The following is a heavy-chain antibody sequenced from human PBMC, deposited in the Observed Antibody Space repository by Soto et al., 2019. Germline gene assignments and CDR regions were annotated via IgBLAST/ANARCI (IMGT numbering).Heavy chain of an antibody. D-gene: IGHD1-26*01. CDR1: GGSISVYY. Sequence: SETLSLTCTISGGSISVYYWSWIRQPPGQALEWIGYIYDSGSPYYNPSLRSRVIISADTSKNQISLKLTSATAADTAVYYCARGVGSSSSRYWGRGTLVTVSS. J-gene: IGHJ4*02. CDR3: ARGVGSSSSRY. V-gene: IGHV4-59*01. CDR2: IYDSGSP.